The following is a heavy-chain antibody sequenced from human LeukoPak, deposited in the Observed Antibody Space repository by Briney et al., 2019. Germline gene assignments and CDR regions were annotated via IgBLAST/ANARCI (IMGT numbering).Heavy chain of an antibody. CDR1: GYTFPTYG. V-gene: IGHV1-18*01. Sequence: ASVKVSCKASGYTFPTYGISWVRQAPGQGLEWMGWIRPYSGNSKYAQQFQGRVTLTTDSSTITAYMEMRGLRSDDTAVYYCVSSVVAGAPIDNWGQGTLVTVSS. J-gene: IGHJ4*02. D-gene: IGHD6-19*01. CDR2: IRPYSGNS. CDR3: VSSVVAGAPIDN.